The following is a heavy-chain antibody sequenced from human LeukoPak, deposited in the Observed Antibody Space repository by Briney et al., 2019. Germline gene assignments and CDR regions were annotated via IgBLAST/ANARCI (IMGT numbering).Heavy chain of an antibody. CDR1: GGSFSGYY. V-gene: IGHV3-33*06. J-gene: IGHJ4*02. CDR2: IWYDGSNK. Sequence: PSETLSLTCAVYGGSFSGYYWSWIRQPPGKGLEWVAVIWYDGSNKYYADSVKGRFTISRDNSKNTLYLQMNSLRAEDTAVYYCAKEAYDYVWGSYLFDYWGQGTLVTVSS. CDR3: AKEAYDYVWGSYLFDY. D-gene: IGHD3-16*02.